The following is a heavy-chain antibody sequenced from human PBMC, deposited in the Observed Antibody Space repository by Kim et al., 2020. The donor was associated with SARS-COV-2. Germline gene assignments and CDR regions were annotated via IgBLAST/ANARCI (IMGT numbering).Heavy chain of an antibody. CDR2: MNPNSGNT. CDR3: ARAHPRTQANRIAAAGTRIVSYYFDY. D-gene: IGHD6-13*01. J-gene: IGHJ4*02. V-gene: IGHV1-8*01. Sequence: ASVKVSCKASGYTFTSYDINWVRQATGQGLEWMGWMNPNSGNTGYAQKFQGRVTMTRNTSISTAYMELSSLRSEDTAVYYCARAHPRTQANRIAAAGTRIVSYYFDYWGQGTLVTVSS. CDR1: GYTFTSYD.